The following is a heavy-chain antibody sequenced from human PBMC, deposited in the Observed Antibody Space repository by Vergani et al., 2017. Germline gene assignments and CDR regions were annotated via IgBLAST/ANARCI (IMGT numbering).Heavy chain of an antibody. D-gene: IGHD4-11*01. CDR2: IYSGDSDT. Sequence: EVQLVQSGAEVKKPGESVKISCKGSGYSFTSYWIGWVRQMPGKGLEWMWIIYSGDSDTRYSPSFQGQVTISADKSISTAYLQWSSLKAADTAMYYCARYPXSQRSNGYYYYMDFWGKGTMVTVSS. CDR1: GYSFTSYW. CDR3: ARYPXSQRSNGYYYYMDF. J-gene: IGHJ6*03. V-gene: IGHV5-51*03.